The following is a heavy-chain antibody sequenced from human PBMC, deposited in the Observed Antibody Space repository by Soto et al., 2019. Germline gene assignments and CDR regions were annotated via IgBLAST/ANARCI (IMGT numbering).Heavy chain of an antibody. CDR1: GGTFSSYA. Sequence: QVQLVQSGAEVKKPGSSVKVSCKASGGTFSSYAISWVRQAPGQGLDWMGGIIPIFGTANYAQKFQGRVTITADESTSTDYMELSSLRSEDTAVYYCAREKSRDYDFWSGYYSIWGQGNLVTVSS. D-gene: IGHD3-3*01. V-gene: IGHV1-69*01. J-gene: IGHJ4*02. CDR3: AREKSRDYDFWSGYYSI. CDR2: IIPIFGTA.